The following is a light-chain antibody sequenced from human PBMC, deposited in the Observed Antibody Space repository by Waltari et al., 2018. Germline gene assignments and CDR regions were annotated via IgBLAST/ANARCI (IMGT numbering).Light chain of an antibody. CDR2: GAS. V-gene: IGKV3-15*01. CDR3: QQYNNWPQT. Sequence: EIAVTQSPATLSVSPGERAALSCRTSQSVSSNLAWYQHKPGQTPRLLIYGASTRVTGIPAKFSGSGSGTEFTLTISNMQSEDCAVYYCQQYNNWPQTFGRGTKVEIK. CDR1: QSVSSN. J-gene: IGKJ1*01.